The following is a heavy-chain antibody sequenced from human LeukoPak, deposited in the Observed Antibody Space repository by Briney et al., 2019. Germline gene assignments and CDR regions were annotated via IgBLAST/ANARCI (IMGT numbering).Heavy chain of an antibody. CDR2: IYYSGST. CDR3: ARRGGGFWYFDL. Sequence: SENLSLTCTVSGGSISSYYWSWIRQPPGKGLEWIGYIYYSGSTNYNPSLKSRVTISVDTSKNQFSLKLSSVTAADTAVYYCARRGGGFWYFDLWGRGTLVTVSS. D-gene: IGHD6-25*01. V-gene: IGHV4-59*08. CDR1: GGSISSYY. J-gene: IGHJ2*01.